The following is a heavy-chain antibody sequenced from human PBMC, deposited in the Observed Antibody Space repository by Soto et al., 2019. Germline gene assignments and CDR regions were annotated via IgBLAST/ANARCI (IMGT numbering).Heavy chain of an antibody. Sequence: QITLKESGPTLVKPTQTLTLTCTFSGFSLSNYGMGVGWIRQPPGKALEWLALIYWDDDKRYSPSLQSRLTITQDTSKNQVALAMTNVDPVDTATYFCAHVFNSNSGSYRYFDYWGQGTLVSVSS. CDR3: AHVFNSNSGSYRYFDY. D-gene: IGHD3-16*02. CDR2: IYWDDDK. CDR1: GFSLSNYGMG. J-gene: IGHJ4*02. V-gene: IGHV2-5*02.